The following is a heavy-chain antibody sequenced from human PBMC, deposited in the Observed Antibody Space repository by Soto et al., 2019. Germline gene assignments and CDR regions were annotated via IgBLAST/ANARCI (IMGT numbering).Heavy chain of an antibody. J-gene: IGHJ4*02. CDR1: GFTFSSYA. D-gene: IGHD3-9*01. V-gene: IGHV3-23*01. CDR3: AKDYYDILTGYCIFDY. Sequence: EVQLLESGGGLVQPGGSLRLSCAASGFTFSSYAMGWVRQAPGKGLEWVSAISGSGGSTYYADSVKGRFTISRDNSKNTLYLQMNSLRAEDTAVYYCAKDYYDILTGYCIFDYWGQGTLVTVSS. CDR2: ISGSGGST.